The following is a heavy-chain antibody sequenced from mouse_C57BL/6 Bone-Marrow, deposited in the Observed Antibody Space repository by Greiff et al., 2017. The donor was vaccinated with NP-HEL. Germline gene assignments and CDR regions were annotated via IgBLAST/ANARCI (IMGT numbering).Heavy chain of an antibody. CDR3: ATSYYYGSSYSDY. D-gene: IGHD1-1*01. J-gene: IGHJ2*01. V-gene: IGHV1-64*01. Sequence: QVQLKESGAELVKPGASVKLSCKASGYTFTSYWMHWVKQRPGQGLEWIGMIHPNSGSTNYNEKLKSKATLTVDKSSSTAYMQLSSLTSEDSAVYYCATSYYYGSSYSDYWGQGTTLTVSS. CDR2: IHPNSGST. CDR1: GYTFTSYW.